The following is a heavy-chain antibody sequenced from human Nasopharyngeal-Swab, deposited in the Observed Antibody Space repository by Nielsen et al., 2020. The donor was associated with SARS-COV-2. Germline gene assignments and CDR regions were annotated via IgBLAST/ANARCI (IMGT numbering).Heavy chain of an antibody. CDR2: MNPNSGNT. Sequence: ASVKVSCKASGYTFTSYDINWVRQATGQGLEWMGWMNPNSGNTGYAQKFQGRVTVTRNTSISTAYMELSSLRSEDTAVYYCARDPLSSWQAIGNWYFDLWGRGTLVTVSS. CDR3: ARDPLSSWQAIGNWYFDL. D-gene: IGHD6-13*01. J-gene: IGHJ2*01. CDR1: GYTFTSYD. V-gene: IGHV1-8*03.